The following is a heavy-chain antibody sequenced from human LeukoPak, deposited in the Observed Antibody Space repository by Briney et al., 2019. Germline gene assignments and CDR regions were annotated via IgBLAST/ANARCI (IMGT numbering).Heavy chain of an antibody. V-gene: IGHV7-4-1*02. J-gene: IGHJ4*02. CDR3: ARAGGYCTNGVCYTGPYYFDY. D-gene: IGHD2-8*01. Sequence: ASVKVSCKASGYTFTSYAMNWVRQAPGHGLEWMGWINTNTGNPTYAQGFTGRFVSSLDTSVSTAYLQISSLKAEDTAVYYCARAGGYCTNGVCYTGPYYFDYWGQGTLVTVSS. CDR2: INTNTGNP. CDR1: GYTFTSYA.